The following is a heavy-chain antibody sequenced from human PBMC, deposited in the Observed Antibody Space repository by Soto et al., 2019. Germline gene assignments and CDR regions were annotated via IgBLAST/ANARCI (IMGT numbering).Heavy chain of an antibody. D-gene: IGHD4-17*01. V-gene: IGHV3-21*01. CDR3: TRDMDYGDRAFGDY. CDR1: GFTFTRYS. J-gene: IGHJ4*02. CDR2: ISSTTNYI. Sequence: GGSLRLSCAASGFTFTRYSMNWVRQAPGKGLEWVSSISSTTNYIYYADSMKGRFTVSRDNAKNSVYLDMNGLRTEDTALYYCTRDMDYGDRAFGDYWGQGTLVTVSS.